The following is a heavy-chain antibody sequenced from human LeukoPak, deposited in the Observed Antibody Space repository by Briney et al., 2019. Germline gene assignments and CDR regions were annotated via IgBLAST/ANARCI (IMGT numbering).Heavy chain of an antibody. CDR3: ARVRDGYNDAFDI. V-gene: IGHV1-46*01. D-gene: IGHD5-24*01. CDR1: GYTFTDYY. J-gene: IGHJ3*02. CDR2: FNPSGGST. Sequence: ASVKVSCKASGYTFTDYYIHWVRQAPGQGLEWMAVFNPSGGSTSYAQKFRDRVTVTRDTSTSTLYMELSSLRYEDTAIYYCARVRDGYNDAFDIWGQGTMVIVSS.